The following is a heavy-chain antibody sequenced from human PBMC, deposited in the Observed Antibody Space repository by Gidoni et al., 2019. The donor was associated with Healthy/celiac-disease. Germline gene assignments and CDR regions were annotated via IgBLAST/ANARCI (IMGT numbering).Heavy chain of an antibody. Sequence: QVQLVESGGGVVQPGRSLRLSCAASGFTFSSYATHRVRPSPGKGLEWLAVIWYDGINKYSADSVKGRFTISRDNSKNTLCLQMNSLRAEDTAVYYCARDHDILTGYSFYYYYYGMDVWGQRTTVTVSS. CDR1: GFTFSSYA. CDR3: ARDHDILTGYSFYYYYYGMDV. J-gene: IGHJ6*02. V-gene: IGHV3-33*01. CDR2: IWYDGINK. D-gene: IGHD3-9*01.